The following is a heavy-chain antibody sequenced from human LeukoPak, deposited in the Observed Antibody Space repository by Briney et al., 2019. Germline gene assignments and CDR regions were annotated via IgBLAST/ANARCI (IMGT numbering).Heavy chain of an antibody. D-gene: IGHD1-7*01. CDR2: ISSSSSYI. CDR1: GFTFSSYS. CDR3: ARDDDWNYVVYFDY. Sequence: PGGFLRLSCAASGFTFSSYSMNWVRQAPGKGLEWVSSISSSSSYIYYADSVKGRFTISRDNAKNSLYLQMNSLRAEDTAVYYCARDDDWNYVVYFDYWGQGTLVTVSS. V-gene: IGHV3-21*01. J-gene: IGHJ4*02.